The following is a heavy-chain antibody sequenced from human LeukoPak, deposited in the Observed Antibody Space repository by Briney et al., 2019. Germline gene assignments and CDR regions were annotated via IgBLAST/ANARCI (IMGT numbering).Heavy chain of an antibody. Sequence: PSETLSLTCTVSGGSINSGCYYWIWIRQHPGKGLEWTGYISYSGSTYYNPSLKSRVTISLDTSKNQFSLRLSSVSAADTAVYFCTVGPHHYFDSWGQGTLVTVSS. J-gene: IGHJ4*02. CDR1: GGSINSGCYY. CDR3: TVGPHHYFDS. CDR2: ISYSGST. V-gene: IGHV4-31*03. D-gene: IGHD4-11*01.